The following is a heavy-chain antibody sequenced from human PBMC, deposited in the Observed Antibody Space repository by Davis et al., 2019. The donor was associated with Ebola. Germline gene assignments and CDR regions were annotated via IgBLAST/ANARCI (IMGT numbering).Heavy chain of an antibody. V-gene: IGHV3-23*01. J-gene: IGHJ4*02. CDR3: AKQRGVGAIDYDY. CDR2: LGTSDDT. CDR1: GFIFSSYV. Sequence: GGSLRLSCAASGFIFSSYVMSWVRQAPGKGLEWVSTLGTSDDTYYADSVKGRFTTFRDNPKNTLYLQMNSLRADDTAVYYCAKQRGVGAIDYDYWGRGTVVTVSS. D-gene: IGHD1-26*01.